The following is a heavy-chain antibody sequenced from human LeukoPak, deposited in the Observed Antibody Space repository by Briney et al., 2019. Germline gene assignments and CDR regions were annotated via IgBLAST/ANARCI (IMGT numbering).Heavy chain of an antibody. CDR2: IYSGGST. Sequence: GGSLRLSCAASGFTFSSYSMNWVRQAPGRGLEWVSVIYSGGSTDYADSVKGRLTISRDNSKNMLYLQMNNLRAEDTAFYYCARGRPVGASTVEDYWGQGTLVTVSS. CDR1: GFTFSSYS. J-gene: IGHJ4*02. D-gene: IGHD1-26*01. V-gene: IGHV3-66*01. CDR3: ARGRPVGASTVEDY.